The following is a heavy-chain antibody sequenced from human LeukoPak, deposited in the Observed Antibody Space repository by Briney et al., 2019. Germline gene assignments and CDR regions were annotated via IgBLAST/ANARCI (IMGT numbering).Heavy chain of an antibody. J-gene: IGHJ6*03. Sequence: GGSLRLSCAASGFTFNSYNMNWVRQAPGKGLEWVSSITSSSTYMYYADSVKGRFTISRDNARNSLYLQMNSLRAEDTTVYYCARDPYSGGYGNDYYYYMDVWGKGTTVTISS. D-gene: IGHD1-26*01. CDR2: ITSSSTYM. CDR1: GFTFNSYN. CDR3: ARDPYSGGYGNDYYYYMDV. V-gene: IGHV3-21*01.